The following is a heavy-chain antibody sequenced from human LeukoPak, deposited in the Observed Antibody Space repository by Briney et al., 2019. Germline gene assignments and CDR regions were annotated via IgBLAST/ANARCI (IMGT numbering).Heavy chain of an antibody. D-gene: IGHD6-13*01. CDR2: IYYSGST. Sequence: PSETLSLTCTVSGGSISSYYWSWIRQPPGKGLEWIGYIYYSGSTNYNPSLKSRVTISVDTSKNQFSLKLSSVTAADTAVYYCARSSSWFPTYFDYWGQGTLVTASS. J-gene: IGHJ4*02. CDR3: ARSSSWFPTYFDY. V-gene: IGHV4-59*01. CDR1: GGSISSYY.